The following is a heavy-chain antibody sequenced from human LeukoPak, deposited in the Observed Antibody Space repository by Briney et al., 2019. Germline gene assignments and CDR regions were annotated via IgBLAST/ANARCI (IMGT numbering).Heavy chain of an antibody. CDR3: ARDREQQLVRFYNAFDI. D-gene: IGHD6-13*01. V-gene: IGHV4-39*07. CDR2: LYYRGSTY. CDR1: RASISSTSYY. J-gene: IGHJ3*02. Sequence: SETLSLTCAVSRASISSTSYYWAWIRQPPGKGLEWIGSLYYRGSTYYYNPSLKSRVTISVDTSKNQFSLKLRSVTAADTAVYYCARDREQQLVRFYNAFDIWGQGTMVTVSS.